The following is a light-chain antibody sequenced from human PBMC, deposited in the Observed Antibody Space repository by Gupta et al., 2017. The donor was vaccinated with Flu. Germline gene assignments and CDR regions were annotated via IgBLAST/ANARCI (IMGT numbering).Light chain of an antibody. CDR1: DSDVGYYNR. CDR2: EVS. Sequence: QSALTQPPSVSGSPGQSVTISCTGTDSDVGYYNRVSWYQQLPGTVPKLIIYEVSNRPSGVPDRFSGSKSGNTASLTISGLQGDDEADYYCTSYTSTYTFVFGTGTKVTVL. CDR3: TSYTSTYTFV. V-gene: IGLV2-18*02. J-gene: IGLJ1*01.